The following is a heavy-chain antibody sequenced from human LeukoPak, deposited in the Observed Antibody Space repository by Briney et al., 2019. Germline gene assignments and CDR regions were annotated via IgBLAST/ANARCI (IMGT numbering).Heavy chain of an antibody. Sequence: GGSLRLSCAASGFTFNNYAMNWVRQAPGKGLEWVSSISSSSSYIYYADSVKGRFTISRDNAKNSLYLQMNSLRAEDTAVYYCARDGRYSSSPGGLYYFDYWGQGTLVTVSS. CDR2: ISSSSSYI. CDR1: GFTFNNYA. CDR3: ARDGRYSSSPGGLYYFDY. J-gene: IGHJ4*02. V-gene: IGHV3-21*01. D-gene: IGHD6-6*01.